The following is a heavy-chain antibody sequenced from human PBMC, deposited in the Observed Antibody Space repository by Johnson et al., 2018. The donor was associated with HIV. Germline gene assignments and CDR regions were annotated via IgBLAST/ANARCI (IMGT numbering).Heavy chain of an antibody. V-gene: IGHV3-7*05. CDR1: GFTFSRYW. Sequence: VQLVESGGGLIQPGGPLRLSCAASGFTFSRYWMNWVRQAPGKGLEWVANINQDGSEKYYVDSVKGRFTISRDNAKNSLYLQMNSLRVEDTGVYSCARGASSSNSFDIWGQGTMVTVSS. D-gene: IGHD6-6*01. CDR3: ARGASSSNSFDI. CDR2: INQDGSEK. J-gene: IGHJ3*02.